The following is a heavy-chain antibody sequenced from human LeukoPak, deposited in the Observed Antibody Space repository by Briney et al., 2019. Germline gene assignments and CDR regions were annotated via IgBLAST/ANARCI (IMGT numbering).Heavy chain of an antibody. V-gene: IGHV3-49*04. Sequence: GGSPRLSCTASGFTFGDYAMSWVRQAPGKGLEWVGFIRSKAYGGTTEYAASVKGRFTISRDDSKSIVYLQMNSLKTEDTAVYYCTRSAGYTSGWYHDYWGQGTLVTVSS. CDR2: IRSKAYGGTT. CDR1: GFTFGDYA. CDR3: TRSAGYTSGWYHDY. D-gene: IGHD6-19*01. J-gene: IGHJ4*02.